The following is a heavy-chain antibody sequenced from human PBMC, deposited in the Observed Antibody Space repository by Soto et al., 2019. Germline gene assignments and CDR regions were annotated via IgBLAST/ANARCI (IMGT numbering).Heavy chain of an antibody. Sequence: KTSETMSLTCTVSGGSISSEDYYWSWVRQHPGKGLEWIGYIFYSGHTYYNPSLKSRVTMSVDTSMNQFSLKVTSVTAADTAVYFCARDRGHITEPSFLYYGMDVWGQGTTVTVYS. J-gene: IGHJ6*02. CDR3: ARDRGHITEPSFLYYGMDV. CDR2: IFYSGHT. CDR1: GGSISSEDYY. D-gene: IGHD1-20*01. V-gene: IGHV4-31*03.